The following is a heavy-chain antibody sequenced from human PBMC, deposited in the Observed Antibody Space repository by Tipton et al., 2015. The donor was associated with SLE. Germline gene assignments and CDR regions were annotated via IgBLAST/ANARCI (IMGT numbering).Heavy chain of an antibody. D-gene: IGHD6-13*01. CDR2: IRYDGSNK. CDR1: GYTFTSYG. V-gene: IGHV3-30*02. J-gene: IGHJ4*02. CDR3: AKDRVADIAAAGTDDY. Sequence: SGPEVKKPGASVKVSCKASGYTFTSYGISWVRQAPGKGLEWVAFIRYDGSNKYYADSVKGRFTISRDNSKNTLYLQMNSLRAEDTAVYYCAKDRVADIAAAGTDDYWGQGTLVTVSS.